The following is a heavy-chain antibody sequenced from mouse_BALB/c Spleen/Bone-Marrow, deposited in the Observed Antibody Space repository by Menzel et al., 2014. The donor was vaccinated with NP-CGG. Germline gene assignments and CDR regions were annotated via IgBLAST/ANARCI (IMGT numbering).Heavy chain of an antibody. J-gene: IGHJ3*01. CDR2: IRNKANVYST. Sequence: EVHLVESEGGLVQPGGSLRLSCATSGFIFTDYYMSWVRQPPGKALEWLGFIRNKANVYSTEYSASVKGRFTISRDNSQGILYLQMNTLRAEDSATYYCVREEDGYYVGFAYWGQGTLVTVSA. V-gene: IGHV7-3*02. D-gene: IGHD2-3*01. CDR3: VREEDGYYVGFAY. CDR1: GFIFTDYY.